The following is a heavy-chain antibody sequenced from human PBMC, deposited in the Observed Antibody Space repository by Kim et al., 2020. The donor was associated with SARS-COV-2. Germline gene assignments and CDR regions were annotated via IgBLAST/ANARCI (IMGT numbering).Heavy chain of an antibody. CDR2: SGRT. V-gene: IGHV1-2*02. D-gene: IGHD1-26*01. Sequence: SGRTRFSQKFQGRVTVTRDTSISTAYMELSGLRSDDTAVYYCSKSRAFDYWGQGTLVTVSS. CDR3: SKSRAFDY. J-gene: IGHJ4*02.